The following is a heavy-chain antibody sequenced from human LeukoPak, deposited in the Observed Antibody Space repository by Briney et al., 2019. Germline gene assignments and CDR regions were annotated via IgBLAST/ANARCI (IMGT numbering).Heavy chain of an antibody. D-gene: IGHD1-26*01. CDR1: GFTFSNYA. V-gene: IGHV3-23*01. CDR3: AKGDPSYLSPIDY. CDR2: FSGSGGST. J-gene: IGHJ4*02. Sequence: GGSLRLSCAASGFTFSNYAMSWVRQAPGKGLEWVSAFSGSGGSTYYADSVKGRFTISRDNSKNTLYLQMYSLRVEGTAVYYCAKGDPSYLSPIDYWGQGTLVTVSS.